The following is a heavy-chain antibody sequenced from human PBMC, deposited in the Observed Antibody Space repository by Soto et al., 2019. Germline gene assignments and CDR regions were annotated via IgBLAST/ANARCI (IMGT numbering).Heavy chain of an antibody. CDR1: GGSFSPNY. Sequence: PSETLSLTCTVSGGSFSPNYWSWIRQPPGKGLEWIGYIYHSGSTYYNPSLKSRVTISVDRSKNQFSLKLSSVTAADTAVYFCAGDYGGKYYFDYWGQEPPVTVS. CDR2: IYHSGST. D-gene: IGHD3-16*01. V-gene: IGHV4-59*12. CDR3: AGDYGGKYYFDY. J-gene: IGHJ4*02.